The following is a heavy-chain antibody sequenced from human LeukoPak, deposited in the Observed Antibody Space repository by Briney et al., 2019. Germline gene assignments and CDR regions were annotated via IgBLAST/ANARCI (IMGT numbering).Heavy chain of an antibody. CDR2: IYYSGST. CDR1: GGSISSSSYY. CDR3: ASYSSSLGYYMDV. Sequence: PSETLSLTCTVSGGSISSSSYYWGWIRQPPGKGLEGIGSIYYSGSTYYNPSLKSRVTISVDTSKNQFSLKLSSVTAADTAVYYCASYSSSLGYYMDVWGKGTTVTVSS. V-gene: IGHV4-39*07. D-gene: IGHD6-6*01. J-gene: IGHJ6*03.